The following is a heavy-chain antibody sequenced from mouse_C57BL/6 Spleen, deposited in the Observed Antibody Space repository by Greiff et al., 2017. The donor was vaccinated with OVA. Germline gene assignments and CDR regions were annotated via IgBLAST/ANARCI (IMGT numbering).Heavy chain of an antibody. J-gene: IGHJ3*01. CDR3: ARRGAWFAY. Sequence: EVQLQQSGPELVKPGASVKISCKASGYTFTDYYMNWVKQSHGKSLEWIADINPNNGGTSYNQKFKGKATLTVDKSSSTAYMELRSLTSEDSAVYYCARRGAWFAYWGQGTLVTVSA. CDR1: GYTFTDYY. CDR2: INPNNGGT. V-gene: IGHV1-26*01.